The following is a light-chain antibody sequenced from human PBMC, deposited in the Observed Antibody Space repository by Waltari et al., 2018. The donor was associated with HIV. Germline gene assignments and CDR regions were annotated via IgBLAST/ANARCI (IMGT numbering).Light chain of an antibody. Sequence: SYELTQPPSVSVSPGETASITCSGDELGSRYVSWYQPKPGQSPLLVIYQDTKRPSGIPERFSGANSGNTGTLTISGTQTMDEADYYCQAWGTSNVVFGGGTKLTVL. V-gene: IGLV3-1*01. CDR2: QDT. CDR3: QAWGTSNVV. CDR1: ELGSRY. J-gene: IGLJ2*01.